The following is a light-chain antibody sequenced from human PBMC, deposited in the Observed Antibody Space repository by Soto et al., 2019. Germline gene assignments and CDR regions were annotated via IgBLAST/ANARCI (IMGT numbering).Light chain of an antibody. CDR3: QQCGSSPIT. J-gene: IGKJ5*01. V-gene: IGKV3-20*01. Sequence: EILLTQSPGTLSLSPGERATLSCRASQSVSSSYLAWYQQKPGQAPRFLIYGASSRATGIPDRFSGSGSGTDFTLTISRLEPEDFAVYYCQQCGSSPITFGQGTRLEIK. CDR2: GAS. CDR1: QSVSSSY.